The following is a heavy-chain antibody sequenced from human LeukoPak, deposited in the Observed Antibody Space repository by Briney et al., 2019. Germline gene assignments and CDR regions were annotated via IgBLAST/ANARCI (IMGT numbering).Heavy chain of an antibody. J-gene: IGHJ6*03. V-gene: IGHV4-39*07. CDR1: GGSIGSGGYY. CDR2: IYYSGST. CDR3: ARVYYYYYYMDV. Sequence: SETLSLTCTVSGGSIGSGGYYWSWIRQHPGKGLEWIGSIYYSGSTYYNPSLKSRVTISVDTSKNQFSLKLSSVTAADTAVYYCARVYYYYYYMDVWGKGTTVTVSS.